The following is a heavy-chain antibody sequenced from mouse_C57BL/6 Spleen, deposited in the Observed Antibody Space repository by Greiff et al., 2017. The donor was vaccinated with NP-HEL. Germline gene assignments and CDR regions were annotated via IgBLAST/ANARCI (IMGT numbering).Heavy chain of an antibody. CDR2: ISYDGSN. CDR3: AIGAMDY. J-gene: IGHJ4*01. Sequence: DVKLQESGPGLVKPSQSLSLTCSVTGYSITSGYYWNWIRQFPGNKLEWMGYISYDGSNNYNPSLKNRISITRDTSKNQFFLKLNSVTTEDTATYYCAIGAMDYWGQGTSVTVSS. V-gene: IGHV3-6*01. CDR1: GYSITSGYY.